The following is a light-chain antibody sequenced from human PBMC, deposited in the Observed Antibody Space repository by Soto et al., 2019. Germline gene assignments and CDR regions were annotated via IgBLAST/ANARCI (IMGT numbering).Light chain of an antibody. CDR3: QQYGDSPQT. Sequence: EIVLTQSPGTLSLSPGERATISCRASQSVGSSLSWYQQKPGQAPRLLFYGASSRATAIPGRFSGSGFGTDFTLTITRLEPEDFAVYYCQQYGDSPQTFGPGTKVDIK. CDR2: GAS. V-gene: IGKV3-20*01. CDR1: QSVGSS. J-gene: IGKJ1*01.